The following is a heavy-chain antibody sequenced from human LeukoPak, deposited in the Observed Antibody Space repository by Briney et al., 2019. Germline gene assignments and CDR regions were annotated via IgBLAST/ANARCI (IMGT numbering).Heavy chain of an antibody. CDR1: GYTFTSYA. V-gene: IGHV1-3*01. CDR3: ARDNYYDSSGYYFFGAFDI. J-gene: IGHJ3*02. CDR2: INAGNGNT. D-gene: IGHD3-22*01. Sequence: ASVKVSCKASGYTFTSYAMHWVRQAPGQRLEWMGWINAGNGNTKYSQKFQGRVTITRDTSASTAYMELSSLRSEDTAVYYCARDNYYDSSGYYFFGAFDIWGQGTMVTVSS.